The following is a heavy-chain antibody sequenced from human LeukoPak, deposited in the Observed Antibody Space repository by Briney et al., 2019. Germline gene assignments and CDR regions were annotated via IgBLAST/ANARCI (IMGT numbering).Heavy chain of an antibody. CDR2: TSSSDAGT. CDR1: GFIFRSYS. J-gene: IGHJ4*02. CDR3: AKAPVTSCRGAYCYPFDS. Sequence: GGSLRLSCAASGFIFRSYSMNWVRQTPGKGLEWVAATSSSDAGTYHADSVRGRFTISRDNSKNTLYLQMNSLRAEDAAVYFCAKAPVTSCRGAYCYPFDSWGQGTLVTVSS. D-gene: IGHD2-21*01. V-gene: IGHV3-23*01.